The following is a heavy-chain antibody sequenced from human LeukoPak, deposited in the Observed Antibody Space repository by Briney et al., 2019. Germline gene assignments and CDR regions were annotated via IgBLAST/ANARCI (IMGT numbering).Heavy chain of an antibody. J-gene: IGHJ5*02. CDR2: IYYSGST. CDR1: GGSISSSSYY. CDR3: ARHGGSVQYSSSWAPFDP. D-gene: IGHD6-13*01. V-gene: IGHV4-39*01. Sequence: SETLSPTCTVSGGSISSSSYYWGWIRQPPGKGLEWIGSIYYSGSTYYNPSLKSRVTISVDTSKNQFSLKLSSVTAADTAVYYCARHGGSVQYSSSWAPFDPWGQGTLVTVSS.